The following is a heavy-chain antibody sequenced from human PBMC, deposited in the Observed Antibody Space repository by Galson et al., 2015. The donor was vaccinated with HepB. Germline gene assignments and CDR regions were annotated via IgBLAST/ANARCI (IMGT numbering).Heavy chain of an antibody. CDR1: GFTFSSYW. CDR3: ARSEWIQLMDV. D-gene: IGHD5-18*01. V-gene: IGHV3-74*01. CDR2: INSDGSST. Sequence: LRLSCAASGFTFSSYWMHWVRQAPGKGLVWVSRINSDGSSTSYADSVKGRFTISRDNAKNTLYLQTNSLRAEDTAVYYCARSEWIQLMDVWGQGTTVTVSS. J-gene: IGHJ6*02.